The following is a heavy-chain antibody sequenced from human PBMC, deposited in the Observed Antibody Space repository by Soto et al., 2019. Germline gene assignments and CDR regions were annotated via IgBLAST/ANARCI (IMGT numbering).Heavy chain of an antibody. CDR1: GDSLSGQS. D-gene: IGHD6-19*01. CDR3: AREDSYGWSGESLDV. V-gene: IGHV4-34*01. J-gene: IGHJ6*02. CDR2: LDQSGGT. Sequence: PSETLSLTCAVVGDSLSGQSWNWIRQSPGKGLEWIGELDQSGGTNYNPSLKRRAIISDDTSKNQFSTTLTSVTAADTAVYYCAREDSYGWSGESLDVWGQGTTVTVSS.